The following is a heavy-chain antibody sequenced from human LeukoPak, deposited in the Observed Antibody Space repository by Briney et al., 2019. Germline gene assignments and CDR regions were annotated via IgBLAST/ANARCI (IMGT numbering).Heavy chain of an antibody. CDR3: ARGEQLGISFDY. J-gene: IGHJ4*02. CDR1: GFTFSSYA. V-gene: IGHV3-30*04. D-gene: IGHD6-6*01. CDR2: ISYDGSNK. Sequence: PGRSLRLSCAASGFTFSSYAMHWVRQAPGKGLEWVAVISYDGSNKYYADSVKGRFTISRDNSKNTLYLQMNSLRAEDTAVYYCARGEQLGISFDYWGQGTLVTVSS.